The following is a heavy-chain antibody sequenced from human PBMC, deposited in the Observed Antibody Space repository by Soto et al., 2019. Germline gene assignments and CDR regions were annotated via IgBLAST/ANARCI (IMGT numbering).Heavy chain of an antibody. V-gene: IGHV3-30*03. Sequence: GALRLSCAASGFNFSSYGMHWVRQAPGKGLEWVAVISYDGSNKYYADSVKGRFTISRDNSKNTLYLQMNSLRAEDTAVYYCARAVYCTTANCWDDFHYYNIDVWGQGTAVTVSS. CDR3: ARAVYCTTANCWDDFHYYNIDV. CDR1: GFNFSSYG. D-gene: IGHD2-2*01. CDR2: ISYDGSNK. J-gene: IGHJ6*02.